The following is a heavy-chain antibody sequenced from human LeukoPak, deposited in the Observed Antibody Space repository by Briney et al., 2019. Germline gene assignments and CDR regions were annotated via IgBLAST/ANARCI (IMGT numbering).Heavy chain of an antibody. CDR3: ARDQTTGRYYYYGMDV. CDR2: IIPIFGTA. D-gene: IGHD4-11*01. Sequence: ASVKVSCKASGGTFSSYAISWVRQAPGQGLEWMGGIIPIFGTANYAQKFQGRVTITADESTSTAYMELSSLRSEDTAVYYCARDQTTGRYYYYGMDVWGQGTTVTVSS. CDR1: GGTFSSYA. J-gene: IGHJ6*02. V-gene: IGHV1-69*01.